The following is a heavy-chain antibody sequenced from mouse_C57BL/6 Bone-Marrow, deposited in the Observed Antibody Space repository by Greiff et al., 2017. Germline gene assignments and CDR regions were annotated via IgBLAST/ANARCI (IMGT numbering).Heavy chain of an antibody. Sequence: QVQLQQSGAELAKPGASVKLSCKASGYTFTSYWMHWVKQRPGQGLEWIGYINPSSGYTKYNQKFKDKATLTADKSSSTASLQLSSLTSGDSAGYYCGLWALDYWGQGTLVTVSA. CDR1: GYTFTSYW. D-gene: IGHD1-1*02. V-gene: IGHV1-7*01. CDR3: GLWALDY. J-gene: IGHJ3*01. CDR2: INPSSGYT.